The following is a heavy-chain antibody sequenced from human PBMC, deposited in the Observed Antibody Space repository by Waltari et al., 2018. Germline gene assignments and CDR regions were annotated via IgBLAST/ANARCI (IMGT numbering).Heavy chain of an antibody. V-gene: IGHV1-2*02. CDR2: INPNDGVT. D-gene: IGHD1-1*01. J-gene: IGHJ6*03. CDR1: GDTFTGHY. CDR3: ARGAAVTSGTFGYTDV. Sequence: QVQLVQSGAEVKKPGASVKVACKASGDTFTGHYMPWVRQAPGQGLEWMGWINPNDGVTRSAQNFQGRVTMTRDTSVSTAYMELSRVTSDDTAVYYCARGAAVTSGTFGYTDVWGKGTTVTISS.